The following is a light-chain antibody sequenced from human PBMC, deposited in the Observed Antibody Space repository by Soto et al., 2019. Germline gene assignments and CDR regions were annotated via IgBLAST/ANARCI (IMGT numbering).Light chain of an antibody. CDR3: QHSGSSLYT. CDR2: GVS. Sequence: EIVLTQSPGTLSLSPGERVTLSCRASQRLTRNYLAWYQQRPGQAPRLLIYGVSNRATGTPDRFSGSGSGADFSLTNSGLEPEDFAVYYCQHSGSSLYTFGQGTKLELK. CDR1: QRLTRNY. V-gene: IGKV3-20*01. J-gene: IGKJ2*01.